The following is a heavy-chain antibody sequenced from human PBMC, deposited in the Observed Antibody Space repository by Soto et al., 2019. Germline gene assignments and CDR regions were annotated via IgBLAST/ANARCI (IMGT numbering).Heavy chain of an antibody. CDR1: RYSISSGYY. Sequence: SATLCLTFAVSRYSISSGYYWGWIRQPPGKGLEWIGSIYHSGSTYYNPSLKSRVTISVDTSKNQFSLKLSSVTAADTAVDDCARDRGSGYTIHMDVWGKGPTVT. D-gene: IGHD3-10*01. J-gene: IGHJ6*03. V-gene: IGHV4-38-2*02. CDR2: IYHSGST. CDR3: ARDRGSGYTIHMDV.